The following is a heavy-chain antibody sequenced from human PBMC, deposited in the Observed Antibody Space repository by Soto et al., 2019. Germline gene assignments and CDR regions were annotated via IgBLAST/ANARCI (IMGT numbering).Heavy chain of an antibody. Sequence: ASVTVACKASCYTFTRYGISWVRQAPGQGLEWMGWISAYNGNTNYAQKLQGRVTMTTDTSTSTAYMELRSLRSDDTAVYYCASFRGYSGYDYYYYYMDVWGKGTTVTVSS. V-gene: IGHV1-18*01. CDR2: ISAYNGNT. CDR1: CYTFTRYG. D-gene: IGHD5-12*01. J-gene: IGHJ6*03. CDR3: ASFRGYSGYDYYYYYMDV.